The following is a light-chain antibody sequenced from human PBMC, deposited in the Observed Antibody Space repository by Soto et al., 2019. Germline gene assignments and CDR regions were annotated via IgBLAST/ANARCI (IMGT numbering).Light chain of an antibody. Sequence: DIQLTQSPSTLSASVGDTVTITCRASESINSWLAWYQQKPGKAPNLLMNKASTLEPGVPSRFSGSGSGTEFTRTISSLQPADFATYYCQQYNSYATWTFGQGTKVEMK. V-gene: IGKV1-5*03. J-gene: IGKJ1*01. CDR1: ESINSW. CDR3: QQYNSYATWT. CDR2: KAS.